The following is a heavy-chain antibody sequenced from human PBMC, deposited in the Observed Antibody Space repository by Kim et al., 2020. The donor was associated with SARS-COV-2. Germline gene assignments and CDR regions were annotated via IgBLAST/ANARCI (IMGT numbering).Heavy chain of an antibody. Sequence: GGSLRLSCTTSGFTFTGHAMSWVRQAPGKGLEWVSSIDGSDGTTYYVDSVKGRFSISRDDSKNTLYLQMSALRADDTAAYYCPKGGWGWIRDYWGQGTLVTVSS. CDR2: IDGSDGTT. D-gene: IGHD2-21*01. V-gene: IGHV3-23*01. CDR3: PKGGWGWIRDY. J-gene: IGHJ4*02. CDR1: GFTFTGHA.